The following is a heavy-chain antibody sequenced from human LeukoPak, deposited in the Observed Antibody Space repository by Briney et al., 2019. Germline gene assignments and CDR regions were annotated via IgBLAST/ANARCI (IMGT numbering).Heavy chain of an antibody. V-gene: IGHV4-34*01. J-gene: IGHJ4*02. CDR3: ASGNMVPFDY. CDR2: INHSGST. CDR1: GGSFSGYY. D-gene: IGHD2/OR15-2a*01. Sequence: SETLSLTCAVYGGSFSGYYWSWIRQPPGKGLEWIGEINHSGSTNYNPSLTSRVTISVDTSKNQFSLKLSSVTAADTAVYYCASGNMVPFDYWGQGTLVTVSS.